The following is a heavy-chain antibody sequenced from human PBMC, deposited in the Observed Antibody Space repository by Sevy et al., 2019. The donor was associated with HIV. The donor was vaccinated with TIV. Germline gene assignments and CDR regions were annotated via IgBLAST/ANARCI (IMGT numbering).Heavy chain of an antibody. Sequence: ASVKVSCKASGGTFSSYAISWVRQAPGQGLEWMGGIIPILGTANYAQKFQGRVTITADESTSTAYMELSSLRSEDTAVYYCARDLSGRIMITIGGVHWGQGTLVTVSS. CDR1: GGTFSSYA. J-gene: IGHJ4*02. CDR2: IIPILGTA. V-gene: IGHV1-69*13. D-gene: IGHD3-16*01. CDR3: ARDLSGRIMITIGGVH.